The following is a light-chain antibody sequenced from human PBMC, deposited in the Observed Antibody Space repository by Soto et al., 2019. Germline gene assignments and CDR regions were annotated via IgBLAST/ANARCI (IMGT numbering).Light chain of an antibody. CDR2: DAS. Sequence: DIQMTQSPSTLSASVGDRVTITCRASQSISSWLAWYQQKPGKAPKLLIYDASSLESGVTSRFSGSGSGTEFTLTISSLQPDDVATYYCQQYNSYPWTFGQGTEVEIK. V-gene: IGKV1-5*01. CDR1: QSISSW. CDR3: QQYNSYPWT. J-gene: IGKJ1*01.